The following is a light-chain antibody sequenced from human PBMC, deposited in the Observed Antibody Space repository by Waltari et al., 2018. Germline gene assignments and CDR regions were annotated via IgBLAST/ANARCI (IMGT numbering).Light chain of an antibody. V-gene: IGLV2-8*01. CDR3: GSYADTSTWV. Sequence: QSVLTQPPSASGSPGQSVTISCTGSSSDVGGYNSVSWYQRHPGKAPKLMIYDVKKRPSVVPDRFSGSKSGNTASLTVSGLQVEDEGDYYCGSYADTSTWVFGGGTSLTVL. J-gene: IGLJ3*02. CDR2: DVK. CDR1: SSDVGGYNS.